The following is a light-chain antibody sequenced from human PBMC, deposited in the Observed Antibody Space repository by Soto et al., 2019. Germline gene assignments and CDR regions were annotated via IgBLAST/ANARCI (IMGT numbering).Light chain of an antibody. CDR3: QQRSSCPLT. Sequence: EIVLTQSPATLSLSPGERATLSCRASQSVGSDLAWYQQKPGQAPRLLIYTAAYRPTGIPARFSGSGSGTDFTLIISSQEAEDFALYYCQQRSSCPLTFGPGTTVDIK. CDR2: TAA. J-gene: IGKJ3*01. V-gene: IGKV3-11*01. CDR1: QSVGSD.